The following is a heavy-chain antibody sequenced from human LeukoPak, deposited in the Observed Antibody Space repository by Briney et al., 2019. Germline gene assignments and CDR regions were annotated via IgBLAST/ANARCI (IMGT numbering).Heavy chain of an antibody. D-gene: IGHD2-15*01. CDR1: GFTFSSYA. CDR2: ISYDGSNK. J-gene: IGHJ4*02. Sequence: GGSLRLSCAASGFTFSSYAMHWVRQAPGKGLEWVAVISYDGSNKYYADSVKGRFTISRDNSKNTLYLQMNSLRAEDTAVYYCARDGTPIVVVVAATPGGYFDYWGQGTLVTVSS. V-gene: IGHV3-30*04. CDR3: ARDGTPIVVVVAATPGGYFDY.